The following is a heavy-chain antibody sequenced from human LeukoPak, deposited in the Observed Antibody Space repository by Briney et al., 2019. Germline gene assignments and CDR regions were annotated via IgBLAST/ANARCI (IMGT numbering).Heavy chain of an antibody. CDR1: GFTFSSYA. V-gene: IGHV3-23*01. D-gene: IGHD1-26*01. Sequence: GGSLRLSCVASGFTFSSYAMSWVPQAPGKSLEWLSAIGGGSGSTYYADSVKGQFSISRANSKNTLYLQMNSLRAQDTAIYHWANKGSGTSPPRIYLDSWGQGTLLTVSS. CDR2: IGGGSGST. J-gene: IGHJ4*02. CDR3: ANKGSGTSPPRIYLDS.